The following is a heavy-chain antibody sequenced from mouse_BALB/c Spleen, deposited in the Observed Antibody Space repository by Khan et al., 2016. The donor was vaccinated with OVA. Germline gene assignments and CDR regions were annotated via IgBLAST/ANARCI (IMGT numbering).Heavy chain of an antibody. Sequence: EVELVESGGDFVRPGESLKLSCAASGFTFSTYGMSWVRPTPDKRLEWVATISTGGAYTYYPDSVKGRFTISRDNAKNTLYLQLSSLKSEDTAIYYCARLAYYYNSEGFAYWGQGTLVTVSA. V-gene: IGHV5-6*01. J-gene: IGHJ3*01. CDR1: GFTFSTYG. D-gene: IGHD1-1*01. CDR2: ISTGGAYT. CDR3: ARLAYYYNSEGFAY.